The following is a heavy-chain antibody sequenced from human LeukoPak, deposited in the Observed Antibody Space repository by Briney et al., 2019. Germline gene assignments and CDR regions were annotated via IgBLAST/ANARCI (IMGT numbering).Heavy chain of an antibody. CDR3: ARAHVDTAMALDY. V-gene: IGHV3-7*01. Sequence: SGGSLRLSCAASGFTFSSYWMSWVRQAPGKGLEWVANIKQDGSEKYYVDSVKGRFTISRDNAKNSLYLQMNSLRAEDTAVYYCARAHVDTAMALDYWGQGTLVTVSS. CDR2: IKQDGSEK. J-gene: IGHJ4*02. D-gene: IGHD5-18*01. CDR1: GFTFSSYW.